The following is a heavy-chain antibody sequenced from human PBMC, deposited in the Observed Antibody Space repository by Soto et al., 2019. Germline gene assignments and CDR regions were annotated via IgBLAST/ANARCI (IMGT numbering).Heavy chain of an antibody. D-gene: IGHD6-19*01. Sequence: SETLSLTCTASGYSITAGGYYWSWIRHHPGKGLEWIGSFYSSGSIIYNPSLRSRVSISGDTSSNQFSMSLTSVTAADTARYYCARMYSSGSGWFHPWGQGTLVTVSS. CDR2: FYSSGSI. CDR3: ARMYSSGSGWFHP. CDR1: GYSITAGGYY. J-gene: IGHJ5*02. V-gene: IGHV4-31*03.